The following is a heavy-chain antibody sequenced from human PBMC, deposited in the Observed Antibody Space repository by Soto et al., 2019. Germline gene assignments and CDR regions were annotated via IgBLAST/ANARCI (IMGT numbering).Heavy chain of an antibody. J-gene: IGHJ4*02. CDR3: ARDRCGGDCYSLDY. Sequence: GGSLRLSCAASGFIFDNHAMNWVRQAPGKGLEWVAGVSWNSGTIDYADSVKGRFTISRDNAKNSLYLQMNSLKPEDTAFYYCARDRCGGDCYSLDYWGQGTLVTVSS. D-gene: IGHD2-21*02. V-gene: IGHV3-9*01. CDR2: VSWNSGTI. CDR1: GFIFDNHA.